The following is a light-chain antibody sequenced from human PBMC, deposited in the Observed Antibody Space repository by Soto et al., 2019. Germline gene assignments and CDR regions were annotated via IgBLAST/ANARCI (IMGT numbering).Light chain of an antibody. CDR1: SRDVGGYNY. J-gene: IGLJ1*01. V-gene: IGLV2-14*01. CDR2: EVS. CDR3: ISYTGSSASYV. Sequence: QSALTQPASVSGSPGQSITISCTGTSRDVGGYNYVSWHQQHPGKAPKVIITEVSNRPSGVSNRFSGSKSGNTASLTISGLQAEDEADYYCISYTGSSASYVFGTGTKLTVL.